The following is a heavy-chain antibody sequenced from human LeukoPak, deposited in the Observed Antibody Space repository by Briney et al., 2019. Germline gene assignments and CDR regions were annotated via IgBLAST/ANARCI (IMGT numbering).Heavy chain of an antibody. CDR1: GFTVSSNY. J-gene: IGHJ4*02. Sequence: GGSLRLSCAASGFTVSSNYMSWVRQAPGKGLEWVSVIYSGGSTYYADSVKGRFTISRDSSKNTLYLQMNSLRAEDTAVYYCARDPYYYDSSGYQGGQGTLVTVSS. V-gene: IGHV3-66*01. CDR3: ARDPYYYDSSGYQ. CDR2: IYSGGST. D-gene: IGHD3-22*01.